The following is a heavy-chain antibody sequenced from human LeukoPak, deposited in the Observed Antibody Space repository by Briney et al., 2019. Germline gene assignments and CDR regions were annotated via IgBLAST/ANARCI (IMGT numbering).Heavy chain of an antibody. CDR2: INPNSGGT. CDR3: ARDRRAAAGYYYYGMDV. D-gene: IGHD6-13*01. V-gene: IGHV1-2*04. Sequence: ASVKVSCKASGYTFTGYYMHWVRQAPGQGLEWMGWINPNSGGTNYAQKFQGWVTMTRDTSISTAYMELSRLGSDDTAVYYCARDRRAAAGYYYYGMDVWGQGTTVTVSS. CDR1: GYTFTGYY. J-gene: IGHJ6*02.